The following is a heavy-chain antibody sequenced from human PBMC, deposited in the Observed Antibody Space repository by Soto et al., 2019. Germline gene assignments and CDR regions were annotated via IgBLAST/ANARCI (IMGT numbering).Heavy chain of an antibody. CDR3: ARFDWPYAFDI. J-gene: IGHJ3*02. D-gene: IGHD3-9*01. CDR1: GGSLSSSSYY. CDR2: IYYSGST. Sequence: SETLSLTCTVSGGSLSSSSYYWGWIRQPPGKGLEWIGSIYYSGSTYYNPSLKSRVTIAVDTSKNQFSLKLSSVTAADTAVYYCARFDWPYAFDIWGQGTMVTVSS. V-gene: IGHV4-39*01.